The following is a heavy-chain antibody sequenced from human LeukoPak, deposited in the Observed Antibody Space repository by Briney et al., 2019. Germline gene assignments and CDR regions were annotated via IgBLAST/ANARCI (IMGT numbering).Heavy chain of an antibody. J-gene: IGHJ5*02. Sequence: SETLSLTCAVYGGSFSGYYWSWIRQPPGKGLEWIGEINHSGSTNYNPSLKSRVTISVDTSKNQFSLKLSSVTAADTAVYYCARQMVRGVISWFDPWGQGTLVTVSS. CDR2: INHSGST. V-gene: IGHV4-34*01. CDR1: GGSFSGYY. D-gene: IGHD3-10*01. CDR3: ARQMVRGVISWFDP.